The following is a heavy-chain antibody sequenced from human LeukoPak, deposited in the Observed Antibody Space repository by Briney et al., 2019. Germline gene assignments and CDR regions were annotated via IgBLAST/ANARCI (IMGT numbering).Heavy chain of an antibody. J-gene: IGHJ3*02. CDR2: INPSGGST. V-gene: IGHV1-46*01. Sequence: ASVKVSCKASGYXFTSYYLYWVRQAPGQGLEWMGVINPSGGSTTSAQKFQGRVTMTRDTSTSTVYMELRSLRSEDTAVYYCAKGDYRSYAGAFDIWGQGTMVTVSS. CDR3: AKGDYRSYAGAFDI. D-gene: IGHD3-16*01. CDR1: GYXFTSYY.